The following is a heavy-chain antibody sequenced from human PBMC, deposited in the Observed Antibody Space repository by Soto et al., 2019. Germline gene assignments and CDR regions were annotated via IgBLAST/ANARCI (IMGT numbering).Heavy chain of an antibody. CDR1: GGSISSYY. J-gene: IGHJ6*02. D-gene: IGHD4-17*01. V-gene: IGHV4-59*01. Sequence: SETLSLTCTVSGGSISSYYWSWIRQPPGKGLEWIGYIYYSGSTNYNPSLKSRVTISVATSKNQFSLKLSSVTAADTAVYYCARYGLAYYHYGMDVWGQGTTVTVSS. CDR2: IYYSGST. CDR3: ARYGLAYYHYGMDV.